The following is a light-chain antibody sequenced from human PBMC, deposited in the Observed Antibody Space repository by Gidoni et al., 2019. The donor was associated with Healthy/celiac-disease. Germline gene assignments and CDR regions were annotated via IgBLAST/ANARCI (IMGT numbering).Light chain of an antibody. CDR2: YKSDSDK. J-gene: IGLJ3*02. Sequence: QADLTQPSSLSASPGASASLTCTLRSGINVGTYRIYWYQQKPGSPPQYLLRYKSDSDKQQGSGVPSRFSGSKDASANAGILLISGLQSEDEADYYCMIWHSSAWVFGGGTKLTVL. V-gene: IGLV5-45*02. CDR1: SGINVGTYR. CDR3: MIWHSSAWV.